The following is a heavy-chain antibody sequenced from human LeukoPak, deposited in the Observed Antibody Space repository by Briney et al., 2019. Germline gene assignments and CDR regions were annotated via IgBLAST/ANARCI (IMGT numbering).Heavy chain of an antibody. V-gene: IGHV1-18*01. CDR1: GYTFTSYG. J-gene: IGHJ6*02. Sequence: ASVNVSCKASGYTFTSYGISWVRQAPGQGLEWMGWISAYNGNTNYAQKLQGRVTMTTDTSTSTAYMELRSLRSDDTAVYYCARQQWLVLYYYYGMDVWGQGTTVTVSS. CDR3: ARQQWLVLYYYYGMDV. D-gene: IGHD6-19*01. CDR2: ISAYNGNT.